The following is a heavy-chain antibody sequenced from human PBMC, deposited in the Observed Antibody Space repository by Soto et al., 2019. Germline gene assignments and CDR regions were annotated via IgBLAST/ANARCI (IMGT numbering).Heavy chain of an antibody. V-gene: IGHV3-33*01. CDR1: GFTFSSYG. D-gene: IGHD3-3*01. CDR3: ARVGVDYDFWSGYYRLMSYYYYYYMDV. CDR2: IWYDGSNK. J-gene: IGHJ6*03. Sequence: GGSLRLSCAASGFTFSSYGMHWVRQAPGKGLEWVAVIWYDGSNKYYADSVKGRFTISRDNSKNTLYLQMNSLRAEDTAVYYCARVGVDYDFWSGYYRLMSYYYYYYMDVWGKGTTVTVSS.